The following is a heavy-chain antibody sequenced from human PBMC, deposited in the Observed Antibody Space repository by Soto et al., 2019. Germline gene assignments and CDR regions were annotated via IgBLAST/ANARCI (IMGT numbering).Heavy chain of an antibody. V-gene: IGHV4-34*01. Sequence: SETLPVTCAVYGGSFSGYYWSWIRQPPGKGLEWIGEINHSGSTNYNPSLKSRVTISVDTSKNQFSLKLSSVTAADTAVYYCARAPPYYDFCSGYYADYYYGMDVWGQGTTVTVSS. CDR3: ARAPPYYDFCSGYYADYYYGMDV. CDR1: GGSFSGYY. J-gene: IGHJ6*02. D-gene: IGHD3-3*01. CDR2: INHSGST.